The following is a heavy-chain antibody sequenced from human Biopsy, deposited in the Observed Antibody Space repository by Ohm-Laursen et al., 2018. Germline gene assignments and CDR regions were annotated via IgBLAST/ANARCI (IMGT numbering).Heavy chain of an antibody. V-gene: IGHV3-74*03. CDR1: GFTFSRSV. D-gene: IGHD2-8*02. Sequence: GSLRLSCSASGFTFSRSVMHWVRQAPGKGLMWVSRIHGDERSATYAEPVKGRFTIPRDNAKNTLHLQMNSLRAEDTAVYYCTGDSGGLGDYWGQGTLVTVSS. CDR3: TGDSGGLGDY. J-gene: IGHJ4*02. CDR2: IHGDERSA.